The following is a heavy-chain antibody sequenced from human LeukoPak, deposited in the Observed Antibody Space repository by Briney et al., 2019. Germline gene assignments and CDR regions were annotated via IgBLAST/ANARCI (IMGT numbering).Heavy chain of an antibody. V-gene: IGHV4-59*08. Sequence: SETLSLTCTVSGGSISSYYWSWIRQPPGKGLEWIGYIYDNGKINCNPSLKTRVSISVDTSNNQFSLKVNAVTTADTAVYYCVRQDWIFVQSLGETAALDIWGQGTMVTVSS. CDR2: IYDNGKI. D-gene: IGHD3-3*01. CDR3: VRQDWIFVQSLGETAALDI. J-gene: IGHJ3*02. CDR1: GGSISSYY.